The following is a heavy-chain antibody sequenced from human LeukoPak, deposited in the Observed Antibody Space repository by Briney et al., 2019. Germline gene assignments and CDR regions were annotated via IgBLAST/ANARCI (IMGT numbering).Heavy chain of an antibody. J-gene: IGHJ3*02. CDR2: ISSSSSYI. CDR1: GFTFSSYS. V-gene: IGHV3-21*01. CDR3: ARDHTRAFDI. Sequence: TGGSLRLSCAASGFTFSSYSMNWVRQAPGKGLEWVSFISSSSSYIYYADSVKGRFTISRDNAKNSLYLQMNSLRAEDTAVYYCARDHTRAFDIWGQGTMVTVSS. D-gene: IGHD2-2*02.